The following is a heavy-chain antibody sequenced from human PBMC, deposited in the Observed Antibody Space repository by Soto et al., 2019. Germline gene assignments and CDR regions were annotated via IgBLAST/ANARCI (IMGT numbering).Heavy chain of an antibody. CDR2: ISGSGDST. Sequence: EVQLLESGGGLVQPGGSLRLSCAGSGFTFSSVAMTWVHQAPGKGLEWVSSISGSGDSTYYADSVKGRFTISRDNSKNTLYLQMNSLRAEDTAVYYCAKGSLTPGSWGQGTLVTVSS. CDR1: GFTFSSVA. CDR3: AKGSLTPGS. V-gene: IGHV3-23*01. J-gene: IGHJ5*02.